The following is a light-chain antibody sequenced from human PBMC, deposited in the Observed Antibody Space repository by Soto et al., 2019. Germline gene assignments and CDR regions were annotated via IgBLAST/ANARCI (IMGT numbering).Light chain of an antibody. CDR3: QQRSNWPPT. J-gene: IGKJ1*01. V-gene: IGKV3-11*01. CDR2: DAS. CDR1: QSVSSY. Sequence: EIVLTQSPATLCLSPGERATLSCRASQSVSSYLAWYQQRPGQAPRLLIYDASNRATGIPARFSGSESGTDGTITISSLEKEDGTVYYCQQRSNWPPTFGQGTKVDIK.